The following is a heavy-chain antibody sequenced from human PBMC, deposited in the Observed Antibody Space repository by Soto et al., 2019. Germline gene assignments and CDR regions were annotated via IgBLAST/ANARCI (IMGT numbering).Heavy chain of an antibody. V-gene: IGHV4-30-4*01. D-gene: IGHD3-22*01. CDR2: IYYSGST. CDR3: ARANYFESSGPFDY. J-gene: IGHJ4*02. CDR1: GGSISSGDYY. Sequence: PSETLSLTCTVSGGSISSGDYYWSWIRQPPGKGLEWIGYIYYSGSTYYNPSLKSRVTISVDTSKNQFSLKVSSVTAADTAVYYCARANYFESSGPFDYWGPGTLVTVSS.